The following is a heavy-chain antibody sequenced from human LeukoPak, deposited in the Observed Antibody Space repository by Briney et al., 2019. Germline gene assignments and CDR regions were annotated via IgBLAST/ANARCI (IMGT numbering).Heavy chain of an antibody. Sequence: ASVKVPCKASGYTFTSYDINWVRQAPGQGLEWMGWMNPNSGNTGYAQKFQGRVTMTRNTSISTAYMELSSLRSEDTAVYYCARDARRGVELKAFDIWGQGTMVTVSS. CDR2: MNPNSGNT. D-gene: IGHD1-7*01. CDR3: ARDARRGVELKAFDI. CDR1: GYTFTSYD. V-gene: IGHV1-8*01. J-gene: IGHJ3*02.